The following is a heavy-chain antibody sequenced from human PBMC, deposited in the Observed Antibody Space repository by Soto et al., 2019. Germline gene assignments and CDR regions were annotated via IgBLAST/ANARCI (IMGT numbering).Heavy chain of an antibody. CDR1: GLTFSSYA. D-gene: IGHD6-19*01. J-gene: IGHJ4*02. V-gene: IGHV3-23*01. CDR3: ARDRGALAAPPAY. CDR2: MRGSGGST. Sequence: EVQLLESGGGLIQPGGSLRLSCAASGLTFSSYAMSLVRQAPGKGLEWVSAMRGSGGSTYYAYYVKGRFTISRDNSKNTLYLQMNRLRAEDTDVYYCARDRGALAAPPAYWGQGNLVTVSS.